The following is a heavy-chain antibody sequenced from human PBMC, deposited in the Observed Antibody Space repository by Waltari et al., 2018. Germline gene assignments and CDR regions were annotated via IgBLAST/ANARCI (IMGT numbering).Heavy chain of an antibody. CDR2: ISWNSGSI. V-gene: IGHV3-9*01. D-gene: IGHD6-19*01. CDR1: GFTFDDYA. Sequence: EVQLVESGGGLVQPGGSLRLSCAASGFTFDDYAMHWVRQAPGKGLEWVSGISWNSGSIGYADSVKGRFTISRDNAKNSLYLQMNSLRAEDTALYYCAKDVQWLYAFDIWGQGTMVTVSS. J-gene: IGHJ3*02. CDR3: AKDVQWLYAFDI.